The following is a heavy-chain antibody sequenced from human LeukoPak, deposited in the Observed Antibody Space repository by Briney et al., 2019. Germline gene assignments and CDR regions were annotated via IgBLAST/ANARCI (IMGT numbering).Heavy chain of an antibody. CDR3: ARDYWSEIVLEPAFDY. D-gene: IGHD2-2*01. V-gene: IGHV3-7*01. J-gene: IGHJ4*02. Sequence: GGSLRLSCVASGFTFSSYWMSWVRQAPGKGLEWVANIKQDGSEKYYVDSVKGRFTISRDNAKNSLYLQTNSLRAEDTAVYYCARDYWSEIVLEPAFDYWGQGTLVTVSS. CDR2: IKQDGSEK. CDR1: GFTFSSYW.